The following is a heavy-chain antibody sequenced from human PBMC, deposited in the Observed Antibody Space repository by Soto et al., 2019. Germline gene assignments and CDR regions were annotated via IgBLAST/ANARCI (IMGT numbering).Heavy chain of an antibody. D-gene: IGHD4-17*01. CDR3: AKDPYGDSFF. J-gene: IGHJ4*02. CDR2: ISSDGTKK. Sequence: QVQLVESGGGVVQPGRSLRLSCAASSFTFTSYDLHWVRQAPGKGLEWVAFISSDGTKKYYADSVKGRFTISRDNSKNTLYLQMNSLNPEDTAVYHCAKDPYGDSFFGGQATLRTVSA. V-gene: IGHV3-30*18. CDR1: SFTFTSYD.